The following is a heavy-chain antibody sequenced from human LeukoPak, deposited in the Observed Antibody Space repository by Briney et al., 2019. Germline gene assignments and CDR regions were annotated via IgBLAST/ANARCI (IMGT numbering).Heavy chain of an antibody. CDR3: ARALGELPTDY. CDR1: GYTFTSYG. V-gene: IGHV1-18*01. J-gene: IGHJ4*02. D-gene: IGHD1-26*01. Sequence: ASVKVSCKASGYTFTSYGISWVRQAPGQGLESMGWISAYNGNTNYAQKLQGRVTMTTDSSSSTAYMELRSLTSDDTAVYYCARALGELPTDYWGQGTLVTVSS. CDR2: ISAYNGNT.